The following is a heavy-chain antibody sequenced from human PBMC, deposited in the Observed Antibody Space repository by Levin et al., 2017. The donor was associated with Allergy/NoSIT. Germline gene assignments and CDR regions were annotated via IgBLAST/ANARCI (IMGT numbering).Heavy chain of an antibody. CDR1: DGSVSSGNW. D-gene: IGHD2-2*01. Sequence: SETLSLTFTVSDGSVSSGNWWNWVRQPPGKGLEWIGEINHNGNTNYSPSLKSRVSISLDKSKNQFSLRLSSVTAADTALYYCARDPLSGAPAANYFDPWGQGTLVTVSS. CDR2: INHNGNT. J-gene: IGHJ5*02. V-gene: IGHV4-4*02. CDR3: ARDPLSGAPAANYFDP.